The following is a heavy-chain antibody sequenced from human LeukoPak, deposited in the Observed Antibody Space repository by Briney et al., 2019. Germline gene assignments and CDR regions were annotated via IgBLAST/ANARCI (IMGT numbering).Heavy chain of an antibody. D-gene: IGHD6-13*01. Sequence: PGGSLRLSCAASGFTFSSYAMSWVRQAPGKGLEWISTISGSGGGTYYADSVKGRFTISRDNAKNSLYLQMNSLRAEDTVVYYCAKDAAAQTLWIDYWGQGTLVTVSS. J-gene: IGHJ4*02. V-gene: IGHV3-23*01. CDR3: AKDAAAQTLWIDY. CDR2: ISGSGGGT. CDR1: GFTFSSYA.